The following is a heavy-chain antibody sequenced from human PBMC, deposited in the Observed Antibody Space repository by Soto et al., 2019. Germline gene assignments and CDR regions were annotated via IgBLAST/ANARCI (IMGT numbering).Heavy chain of an antibody. Sequence: QVHLVQSGAEVKKPGASVKVSCKGSGYTFTTHGITWVRQAPGQGLEWMGWISAHNGNTNYAQKLQGRVTVTRDTSTSTAYRELRRLRSDDTAVYYCARGRYGDYWGQGALVTVSS. J-gene: IGHJ4*02. CDR3: ARGRYGDY. V-gene: IGHV1-18*01. D-gene: IGHD1-1*01. CDR1: GYTFTTHG. CDR2: ISAHNGNT.